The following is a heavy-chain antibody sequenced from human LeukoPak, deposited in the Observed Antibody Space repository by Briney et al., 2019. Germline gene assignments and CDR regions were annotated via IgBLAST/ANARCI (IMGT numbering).Heavy chain of an antibody. CDR3: ASPLTYSSGWSYFDY. CDR1: RYPFTSYA. D-gene: IGHD6-19*01. Sequence: GASVKVSCKASRYPFTSYAMHWVRQASGQRLEWMGWIHVGNGNTEYSQKFQGRVTITRDTSASTAYMELSSLRSEDTAVYYCASPLTYSSGWSYFDYWGQGTLVTVSS. V-gene: IGHV1-3*01. J-gene: IGHJ4*02. CDR2: IHVGNGNT.